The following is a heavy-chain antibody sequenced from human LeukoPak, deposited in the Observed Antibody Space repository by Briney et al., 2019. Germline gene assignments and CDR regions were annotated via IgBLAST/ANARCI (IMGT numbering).Heavy chain of an antibody. Sequence: SETLSLTCTVSGGSISSGDYYWSWIRQPPGKGLEWIGYIYYSGSTYYNPSLKGRVTISVDTSKSQFSLKLSSVTAADTAVYYCARARDSSGYYSYYAFDIWGQGTMVTVSS. CDR2: IYYSGST. D-gene: IGHD3-22*01. CDR3: ARARDSSGYYSYYAFDI. CDR1: GGSISSGDYY. J-gene: IGHJ3*02. V-gene: IGHV4-30-4*01.